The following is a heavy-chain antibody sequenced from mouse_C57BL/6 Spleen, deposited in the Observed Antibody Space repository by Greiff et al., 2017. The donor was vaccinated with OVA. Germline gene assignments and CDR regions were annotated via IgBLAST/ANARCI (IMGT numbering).Heavy chain of an antibody. CDR3: ARITTVVATDWYCDV. J-gene: IGHJ1*03. CDR2: ISYDGSN. V-gene: IGHV3-6*01. D-gene: IGHD1-1*01. Sequence: EVQLQQSGPGLVKPSQSLSLTCSVTGYSITSGYYWNWIRQFPGNHLEWMGYISYDGSNNYNPSLKNRISISRDTSKNQFVLQLNAVTTEDTATYYCARITTVVATDWYCDVWGTGTTVTVSS. CDR1: GYSITSGYY.